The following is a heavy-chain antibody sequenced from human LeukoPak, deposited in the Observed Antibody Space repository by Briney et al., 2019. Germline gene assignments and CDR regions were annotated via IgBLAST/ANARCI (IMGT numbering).Heavy chain of an antibody. Sequence: PGGSLRLSCAASGFSFNSCWMHWVRQAPGSGLVWVSRISNDGRSTSFADSVKGRFTISRDNAKNTLYLQMNSLSAEDTAVYYCTRGREGNYGLFDSWGQGTLVTVSS. CDR2: ISNDGRST. CDR1: GFSFNSCW. J-gene: IGHJ4*02. D-gene: IGHD3-10*01. V-gene: IGHV3-74*01. CDR3: TRGREGNYGLFDS.